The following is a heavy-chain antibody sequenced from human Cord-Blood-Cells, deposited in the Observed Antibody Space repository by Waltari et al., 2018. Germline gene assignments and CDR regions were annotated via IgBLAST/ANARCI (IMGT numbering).Heavy chain of an antibody. Sequence: QVQLVQSGAEVNKPGASVKVSCKASGYTFTGYYLHWVRQAPGQGLEWMGWINPNSGGTNYAQKFQGWVTMTRDTSISTAYMELSRLRSDDTAVYYCARDGILTGSNDAFDIWGQGTMVTVSS. CDR3: ARDGILTGSNDAFDI. D-gene: IGHD3-9*01. J-gene: IGHJ3*02. CDR1: GYTFTGYY. V-gene: IGHV1-2*04. CDR2: INPNSGGT.